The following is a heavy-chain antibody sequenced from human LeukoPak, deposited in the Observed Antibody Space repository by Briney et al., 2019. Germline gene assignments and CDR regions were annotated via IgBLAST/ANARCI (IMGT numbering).Heavy chain of an antibody. J-gene: IGHJ6*03. Sequence: PSETLPLTCTVSGDSISSGDYYWSWIRQPAGKGLEWIGRIYTSGSTNYNPSLKSRVTMSVDTSKNQFSLKLSSVTAADTAVYYCARGPTGYSPYYYYYMDVWGKGTTVTISS. CDR2: IYTSGST. CDR3: ARGPTGYSPYYYYYMDV. D-gene: IGHD3-9*01. V-gene: IGHV4-61*02. CDR1: GDSISSGDYY.